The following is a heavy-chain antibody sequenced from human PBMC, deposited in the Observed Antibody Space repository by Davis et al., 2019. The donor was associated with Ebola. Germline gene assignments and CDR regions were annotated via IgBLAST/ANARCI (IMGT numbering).Heavy chain of an antibody. CDR2: IVYDGHNE. D-gene: IGHD3-3*01. CDR3: AKSGLSFGVVKYHYGMDV. Sequence: GGSLRLSCAASGFTFSTYGIHWVRQAPGKGLEWVALIVYDGHNEYYADSVKGRFTISRDNSKNTLYLQMNSLRAEDTAVYFCAKSGLSFGVVKYHYGMDVWGKGTTVTVSS. J-gene: IGHJ6*04. CDR1: GFTFSTYG. V-gene: IGHV3-30*02.